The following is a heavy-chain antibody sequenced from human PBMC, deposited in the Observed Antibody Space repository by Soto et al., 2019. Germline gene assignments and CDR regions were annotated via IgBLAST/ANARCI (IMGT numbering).Heavy chain of an antibody. D-gene: IGHD3-3*01. Sequence: PGGSLRLSCAASGFNFGDHPMNWCRQAPGAGLEWVGFIRASTYGGTAEYAPSVEGRFTISRDDSKSIAYLQMNSLKIEDTAVYYCARQPKDYDFYVRDDYWGQGTLVTVSS. CDR3: ARQPKDYDFYVRDDY. CDR1: GFNFGDHP. V-gene: IGHV3-49*03. CDR2: IRASTYGGTA. J-gene: IGHJ4*02.